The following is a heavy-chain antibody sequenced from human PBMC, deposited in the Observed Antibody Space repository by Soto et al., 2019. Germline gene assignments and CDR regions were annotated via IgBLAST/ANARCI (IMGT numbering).Heavy chain of an antibody. V-gene: IGHV1-69*02. D-gene: IGHD2-21*01. CDR1: GGTFSTYS. CDR3: TIGSWSGEVFDI. Sequence: QVQLVQSGAEVKKPGSSVKVSCKDSGGTFSTYSMFWVRQAPGQGLEWMGRIIPMLGVRNYAQRFQDRVTITANKSTAIVHMELSSLRSEDTALYYCTIGSWSGEVFDIWGQGTMVTVSS. CDR2: IIPMLGVR. J-gene: IGHJ3*02.